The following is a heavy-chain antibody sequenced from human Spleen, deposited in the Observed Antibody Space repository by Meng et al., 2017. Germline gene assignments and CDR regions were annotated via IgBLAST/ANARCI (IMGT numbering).Heavy chain of an antibody. CDR2: IGHSGTT. Sequence: QPQLQESGPGLVKPSEALSLTCSVSGGSISTSGYYWGWIRQPPGKGLEVIGSIGHSGTTYYTPSLRRRVTVSIDTSKNQFSLEVTSVTAADTAVYYCVRSSGWVRTGFDPWGQGTLVTVSS. V-gene: IGHV4-39*01. CDR1: GGSISTSGYY. CDR3: VRSSGWVRTGFDP. J-gene: IGHJ5*02. D-gene: IGHD6-19*01.